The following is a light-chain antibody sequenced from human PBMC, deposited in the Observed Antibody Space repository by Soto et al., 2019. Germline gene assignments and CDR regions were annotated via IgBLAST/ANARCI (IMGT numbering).Light chain of an antibody. J-gene: IGLJ2*01. CDR3: GSEHGSGSNFVIL. Sequence: QLVLTQLPSASASLGASVTLTCTLSSGYTDYKVDWFQQRPGKGPRFVMRVGAGGIVGFKGDGIPDRFSVLGSDLNRYLTIKNIQEEDESDYHCGSEHGSGSNFVILFGGGTKLTVL. CDR2: VGAGGIVG. V-gene: IGLV9-49*01. CDR1: SGYTDYK.